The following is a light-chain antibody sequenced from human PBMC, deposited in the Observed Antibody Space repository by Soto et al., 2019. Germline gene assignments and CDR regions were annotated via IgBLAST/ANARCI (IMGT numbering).Light chain of an antibody. CDR3: QQRSSWPPT. J-gene: IGKJ5*01. CDR1: QSVSSY. Sequence: ENVFTQSPATPSFSPGERATPSCRASQSVSSYLAWYQQRPGQAPRLLIYDASNRATGVPARFSGSGSGTDFTLTISSLEPEDFAVYYCQQRSSWPPTFGQGTRLEIK. V-gene: IGKV3-11*01. CDR2: DAS.